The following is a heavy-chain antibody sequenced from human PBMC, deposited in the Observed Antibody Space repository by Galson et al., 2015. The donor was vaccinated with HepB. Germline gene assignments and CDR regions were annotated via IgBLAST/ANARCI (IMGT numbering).Heavy chain of an antibody. V-gene: IGHV3-23*01. D-gene: IGHD5-24*01. CDR1: GFTFGSSG. CDR3: AKSLEGRSEKDAFDF. CDR2: ISGRGYST. Sequence: SLRLSCAASGFTFGSSGMNWVRQAPGEGLEWVASISGRGYSTYRAHSAMGGFTISREHSKNTVYLQMNSLRAEDTALYYCAKSLEGRSEKDAFDFWGQGTMVTVSS. J-gene: IGHJ3*01.